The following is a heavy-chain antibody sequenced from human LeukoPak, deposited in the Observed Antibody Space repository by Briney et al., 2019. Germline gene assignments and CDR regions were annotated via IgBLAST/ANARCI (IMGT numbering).Heavy chain of an antibody. Sequence: PSETLSLTCTVSGGSISSSSYYWGWIRQPPGKGLEWIGSIYYSGCTYYNPSLKSRVTISVDTSKNQFSLKLSSVTAADTAVYYCARLGIYYDSSGLDYWGQGALVTVSS. J-gene: IGHJ4*02. V-gene: IGHV4-39*01. D-gene: IGHD3-22*01. CDR3: ARLGIYYDSSGLDY. CDR1: GGSISSSSYY. CDR2: IYYSGCT.